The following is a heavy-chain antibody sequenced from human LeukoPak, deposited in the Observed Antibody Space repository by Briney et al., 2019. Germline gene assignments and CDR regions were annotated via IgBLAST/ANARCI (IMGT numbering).Heavy chain of an antibody. J-gene: IGHJ5*02. CDR1: GGSFSGYY. D-gene: IGHD3-9*01. CDR2: INHSGST. CDR3: AREVRYFDWSHRFNT. V-gene: IGHV4-34*01. Sequence: SETLSLTCAVYGGSFSGYYWSWIRQPPGKGLEWIGEINHSGSTNYNPSLKSRVTISVDTSKNQFSLKLSSVTAADTAVYYCAREVRYFDWSHRFNTWGQGTLVTVSS.